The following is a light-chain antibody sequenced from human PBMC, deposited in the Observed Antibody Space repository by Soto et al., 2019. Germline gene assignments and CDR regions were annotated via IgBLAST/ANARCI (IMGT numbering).Light chain of an antibody. CDR3: QHYGSSPPWT. V-gene: IGKV3-20*01. Sequence: EIVLTQSPGTLSLSPGERATLSCRASQSVSSSYLAWFQQKPGQAPRLLIYGASSRATGIPDSFSGSGSGTDFTLTTSRLEPEDFAVYYCQHYGSSPPWTFGQGTKVDIK. CDR2: GAS. J-gene: IGKJ1*01. CDR1: QSVSSSY.